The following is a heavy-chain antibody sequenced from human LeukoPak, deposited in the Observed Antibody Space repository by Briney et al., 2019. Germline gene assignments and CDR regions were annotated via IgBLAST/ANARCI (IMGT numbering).Heavy chain of an antibody. Sequence: PSETLSLTCTVYGGSISSYYWSWIRQPPGKGLEWIGYIYYSGSTNYNPSLKSRVTISVDTSKNQFSLKLSSVTAADTAVYYCARHYSSSWYYFQHWGQGTLVTVSS. V-gene: IGHV4-59*08. J-gene: IGHJ1*01. D-gene: IGHD6-13*01. CDR2: IYYSGST. CDR3: ARHYSSSWYYFQH. CDR1: GGSISSYY.